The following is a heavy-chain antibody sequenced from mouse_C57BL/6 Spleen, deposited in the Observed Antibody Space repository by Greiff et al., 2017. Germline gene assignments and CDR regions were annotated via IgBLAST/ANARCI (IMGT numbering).Heavy chain of an antibody. D-gene: IGHD3-2*02. V-gene: IGHV1-59*01. CDR3: ASTAQATLAY. Sequence: VQLQQSGAELVRPGTSVKLSCKASGYTFTSYWMHWVKQRPGQGLEWIGVIDPSDSYTNYNQKFKGKATLTVDTSSSTAYMQLSSLTSEDSAVYDCASTAQATLAYWGQGTLVTVSA. J-gene: IGHJ3*01. CDR1: GYTFTSYW. CDR2: IDPSDSYT.